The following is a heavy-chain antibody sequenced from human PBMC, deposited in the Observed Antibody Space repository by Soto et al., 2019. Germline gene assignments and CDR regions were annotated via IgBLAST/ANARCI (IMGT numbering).Heavy chain of an antibody. J-gene: IGHJ4*02. CDR1: GYIFTSQG. Sequence: QIQLVPSGAEVKKPGASVKVSCKASGYIFTSQGISWVRQAPGQGLAWMGWISTYNGNPNYAQKLQGRVTMTTNTATNTASLELRSLTSDDTAVYYYARGRTRALDYWGQRTAVIVPS. D-gene: IGHD1-7*01. CDR3: ARGRTRALDY. CDR2: ISTYNGNP. V-gene: IGHV1-18*01.